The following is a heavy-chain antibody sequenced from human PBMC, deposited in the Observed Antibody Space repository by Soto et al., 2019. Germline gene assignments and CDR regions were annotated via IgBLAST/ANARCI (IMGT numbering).Heavy chain of an antibody. J-gene: IGHJ5*02. CDR3: ARESGPGSFDWFDA. CDR2: IHYGGST. CDR1: GGSLSGGDNY. V-gene: IGHV4-30-4*01. Sequence: PSETLSLTCTVSGGSLSGGDNYWSWIRQLPGKGLEWIGHIHYGGSTYYRPSFKSRVILSVDTSKSQFSLNLTSATAADTAVYFCARESGPGSFDWFDAWGQGTPVTVSS. D-gene: IGHD3-10*01.